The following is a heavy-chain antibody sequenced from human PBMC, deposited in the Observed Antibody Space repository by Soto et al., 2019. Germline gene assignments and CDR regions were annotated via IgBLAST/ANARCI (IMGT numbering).Heavy chain of an antibody. D-gene: IGHD4-17*01. CDR3: VRGVTTVTTFDY. CDR2: IYPSGST. J-gene: IGHJ4*02. V-gene: IGHV4-30-2*01. CDR1: VGSISSGGYS. Sequence: HLQLQESGSGLLKPSQTLSLTCAVSVGSISSGGYSCNWIGQPPGKGLGWIGYIYPSGSTYYNPSLKSRVTISVDRSKNQFPLKLSSVTAADTSVYYCVRGVTTVTTFDYWGQGTLVTVSS.